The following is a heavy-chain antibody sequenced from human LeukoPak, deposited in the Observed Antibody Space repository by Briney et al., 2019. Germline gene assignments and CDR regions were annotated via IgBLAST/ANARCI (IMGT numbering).Heavy chain of an antibody. CDR1: GGSISSYY. D-gene: IGHD4-17*01. Sequence: PSETLSLTCTVSGGSISSYYWSWIRQPPGKGLEWIGYIYYSGSTNYNPSLKSRVTISVDTSKNQFSLKLSSVTAADTAVYYCARTYGDYAGVDYWGQGTLVTVSS. CDR3: ARTYGDYAGVDY. J-gene: IGHJ4*02. CDR2: IYYSGST. V-gene: IGHV4-59*01.